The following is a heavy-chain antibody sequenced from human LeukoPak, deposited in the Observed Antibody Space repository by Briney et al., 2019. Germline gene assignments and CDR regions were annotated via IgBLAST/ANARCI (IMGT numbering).Heavy chain of an antibody. V-gene: IGHV4-59*01. CDR2: IYYSGST. D-gene: IGHD3-22*01. CDR3: ARATYYYDSSGYYSGYYYYYMDV. CDR1: GGSISSYY. J-gene: IGHJ6*03. Sequence: SETLSLTCTVSGGSISSYYWSWIRQPPGKGLEWIGYIYYSGSTNYNPSLKSRVTISVDTSKNQFSLKRSSVTAADTAVYYCARATYYYDSSGYYSGYYYYYMDVWGKGTTVTVSS.